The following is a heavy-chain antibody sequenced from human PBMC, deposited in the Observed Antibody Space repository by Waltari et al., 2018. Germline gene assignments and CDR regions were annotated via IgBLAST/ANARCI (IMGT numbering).Heavy chain of an antibody. Sequence: QVQLQESGPGLVKPSQTLSLTCTVPGGSIRSGDSYWSWIRQPPGKGLEWIGYIYYSGSTYYNPSLKSRVTISVDTSKNQFSLKLSSVTAADTAVYYCARERVLAYCGGDCYSHWFDPWGQGTLVTVSS. D-gene: IGHD2-21*01. CDR1: GGSIRSGDSY. CDR3: ARERVLAYCGGDCYSHWFDP. CDR2: IYYSGST. J-gene: IGHJ5*02. V-gene: IGHV4-30-4*08.